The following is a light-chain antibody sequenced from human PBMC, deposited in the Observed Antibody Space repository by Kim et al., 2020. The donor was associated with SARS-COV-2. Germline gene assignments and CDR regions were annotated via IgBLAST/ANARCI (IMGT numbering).Light chain of an antibody. CDR1: SSNLGCSA. CDR2: GND. Sequence: GQWVTISCSGSSSNLGCSAVSWYPHRPGTAPKLLIYGNDQRPSGVPDRFSGSKSGTSASLAISGLQSQDEADYYCAAWDDSLSGRVFGGGTQLTVL. J-gene: IGLJ3*02. CDR3: AAWDDSLSGRV. V-gene: IGLV1-44*01.